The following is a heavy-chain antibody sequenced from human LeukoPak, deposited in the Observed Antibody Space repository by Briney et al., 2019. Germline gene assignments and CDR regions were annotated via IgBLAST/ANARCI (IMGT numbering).Heavy chain of an antibody. CDR3: ARSHPHYDRSGFCHVLLAYGMNV. Sequence: SETLSLTCTVSGGSVSSGSYYWRWIRQPPGKGLEWIGYIYYSGSTYYNPSLKSRVTISADTSKNQFSLMLTSVTAADTAVYYCARSHPHYDRSGFCHVLLAYGMNVWGQGTTVTVSS. CDR2: IYYSGST. D-gene: IGHD3-22*01. J-gene: IGHJ6*02. V-gene: IGHV4-61*01. CDR1: GGSVSSGSYY.